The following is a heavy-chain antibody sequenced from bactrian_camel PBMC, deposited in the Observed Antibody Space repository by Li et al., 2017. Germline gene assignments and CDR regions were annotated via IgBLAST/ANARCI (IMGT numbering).Heavy chain of an antibody. J-gene: IGHJ4*01. D-gene: IGHD2*01. CDR2: IDNSGVT. Sequence: QVQLVESGGDSVQAGGSLTLSCAASSGYRHNIFTMGWFRQAPGKEREGIATIDNSGVTNYAESVKGRFTISKDNAKNTLYLQMNNLKPEDTAIYTCATDRTGQYCSGGYQRRLEWGQGTQVTVS. CDR3: ATDRTGQYCSGGYQRRLE. V-gene: IGHV3S53*01. CDR1: SGYRHNIFT.